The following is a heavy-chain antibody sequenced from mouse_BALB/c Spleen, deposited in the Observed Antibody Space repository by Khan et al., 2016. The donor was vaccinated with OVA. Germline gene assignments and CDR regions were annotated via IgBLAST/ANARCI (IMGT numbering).Heavy chain of an antibody. CDR2: IDPYDSET. CDR1: GYTFTSYW. J-gene: IGHJ3*01. V-gene: IGHV1-52*01. CDR3: SRNPFAY. Sequence: QVQLQQPGAELVRPGASVKLSCEASGYTFTSYWMNWVKQSPEQGLEWIGRIDPYDSETHYTQNFKDKAILTVDKSSSTAYMQLSSLTSEDSAVYVWSRNPFAYWGQGTLVTVSA.